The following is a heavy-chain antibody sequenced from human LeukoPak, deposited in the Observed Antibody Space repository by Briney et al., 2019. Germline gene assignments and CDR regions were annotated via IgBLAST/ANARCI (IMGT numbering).Heavy chain of an antibody. D-gene: IGHD4-17*01. CDR2: INPNSGGT. J-gene: IGHJ6*02. CDR1: GYTFTGYY. CDR3: ARAARVTTYYYYGVDV. V-gene: IGHV1-2*02. Sequence: ASVKVSCKASGYTFTGYYMHWVRQAPGQGLEWMGWINPNSGGTNYAQKFQGRVTMTRDTSISTAYMELSSLRSEDTAVYYCARAARVTTYYYYGVDVWGQGTTVTVSS.